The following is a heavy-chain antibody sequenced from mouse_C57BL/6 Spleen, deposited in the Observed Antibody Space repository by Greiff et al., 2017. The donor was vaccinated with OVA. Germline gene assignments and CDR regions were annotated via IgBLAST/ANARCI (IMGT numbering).Heavy chain of an antibody. CDR1: GYTFTSYW. V-gene: IGHV1-64*01. J-gene: IGHJ4*01. Sequence: QVHVKQPGAELVKPGASVKLSCKASGYTFTSYWMHWVKQRPGQGLEWIGMIHPNSGSTNYNEKFKSKATLTVDKSSSTAYMQLSSLTSEDSAVYYCARGGGYDGIYYAMDYWGQGTSVTVSS. D-gene: IGHD2-2*01. CDR2: IHPNSGST. CDR3: ARGGGYDGIYYAMDY.